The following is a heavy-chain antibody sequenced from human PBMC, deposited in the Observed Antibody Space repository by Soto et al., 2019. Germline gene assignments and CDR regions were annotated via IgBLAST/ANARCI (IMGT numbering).Heavy chain of an antibody. Sequence: GASVKVSCKASGYTFTSYYMHWVRQAPGEGLEWMGIINPSGGSTSYAQKFQGRVTMTRDTSTSTVYMELSSLRSEDTAVYYCARTTPGYSYGPLNYYYYYGMDVWGQGTTVTVSS. D-gene: IGHD5-18*01. CDR3: ARTTPGYSYGPLNYYYYYGMDV. V-gene: IGHV1-46*01. CDR1: GYTFTSYY. CDR2: INPSGGST. J-gene: IGHJ6*02.